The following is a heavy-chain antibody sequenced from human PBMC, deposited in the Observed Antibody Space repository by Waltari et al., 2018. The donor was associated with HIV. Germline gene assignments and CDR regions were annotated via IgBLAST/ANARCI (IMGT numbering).Heavy chain of an antibody. D-gene: IGHD6-19*01. V-gene: IGHV3-21*06. CDR3: ARVSRAHIAVAGTDF. CDR2: IMTTSDYI. Sequence: EVQMVASGGGLVKLGGYLRLSCQHNRVNFRSFSMIWVRRAAGKGLYGFLSIMTTSDYIYYADSVKGRFTISRDNAKNSLFLLMSSLKAEDTAVYYCARVSRAHIAVAGTDFWGQGTLVTVSS. CDR1: RVNFRSFS. J-gene: IGHJ4*02.